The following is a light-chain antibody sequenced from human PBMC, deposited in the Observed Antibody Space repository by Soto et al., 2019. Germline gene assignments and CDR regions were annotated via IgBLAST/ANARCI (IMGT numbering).Light chain of an antibody. CDR3: CSYAGSSTPYV. J-gene: IGLJ1*01. V-gene: IGLV2-23*01. Sequence: QSALTQPASVSGSPGQSITISCTGTRSDVGSYNLVSWYQQYPGKAPKPIISEGSKRPSGVSNRFSGSRSGNTASLTISGLQAEDEADYYCCSYAGSSTPYVFGTGTKLTVL. CDR2: EGS. CDR1: RSDVGSYNL.